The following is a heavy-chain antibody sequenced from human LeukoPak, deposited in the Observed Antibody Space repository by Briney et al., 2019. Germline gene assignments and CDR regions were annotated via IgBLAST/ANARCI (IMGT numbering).Heavy chain of an antibody. CDR2: ISGSGGST. CDR1: GFTFSSYA. Sequence: SGGSLRLSCAASGFTFSSYAMNWVRQAPGKGLEWVSGISGSGGSTYYADSVKGRFTISRDNSKNTLYLQMNSLRAEDTAVYYCARAVSSGYDPFDYWGQGTLVTVSS. D-gene: IGHD3-22*01. CDR3: ARAVSSGYDPFDY. J-gene: IGHJ4*02. V-gene: IGHV3-23*01.